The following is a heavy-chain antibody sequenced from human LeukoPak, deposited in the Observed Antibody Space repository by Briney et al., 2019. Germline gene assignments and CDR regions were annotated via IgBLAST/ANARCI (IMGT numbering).Heavy chain of an antibody. CDR1: GGSISSYY. V-gene: IGHV4-59*01. CDR2: IYYSGST. Sequence: SETLSLTFTVSGGSISSYYWSWIRQPPGKGLEWIGYIYYSGSTNYNPSLKSRVTISVDTSKNQFSLKLSSVTAADTAVYYCARTYYYDSSGFGPWGQGTLVTVSS. D-gene: IGHD3-22*01. J-gene: IGHJ5*02. CDR3: ARTYYYDSSGFGP.